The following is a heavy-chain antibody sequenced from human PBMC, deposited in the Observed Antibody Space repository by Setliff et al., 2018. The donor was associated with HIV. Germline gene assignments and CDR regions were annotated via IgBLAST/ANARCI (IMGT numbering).Heavy chain of an antibody. CDR3: ASPPRGYPFHYGLDV. CDR1: GYTFTSYA. D-gene: IGHD6-25*01. J-gene: IGHJ6*02. Sequence: SVKVSCKASGYTFTSYAMNWVRQAPGQGLEWMGWIMTVLGTTNYAQKFQGRLTITTDESTGTAYMELSSLRSVDTAVYYCASPPRGYPFHYGLDVWGQGTTVTVSS. CDR2: IMTVLGTT. V-gene: IGHV1-69*05.